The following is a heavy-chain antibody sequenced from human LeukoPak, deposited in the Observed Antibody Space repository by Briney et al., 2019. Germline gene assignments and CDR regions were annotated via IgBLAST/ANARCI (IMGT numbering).Heavy chain of an antibody. CDR3: ARDGDGWVDIDS. CDR2: MSSDGRDG. Sequence: GGSLRLSCVVSGFTFRTYWMHWVRQTPGKGLVWLSRMSSDGRDGNYADSVKGRFTISRDNAKNTLYLQMNSLRVEDTAVYYCARDGDGWVDIDSWGQGTLVTVSS. D-gene: IGHD6-19*01. V-gene: IGHV3-74*01. J-gene: IGHJ4*02. CDR1: GFTFRTYW.